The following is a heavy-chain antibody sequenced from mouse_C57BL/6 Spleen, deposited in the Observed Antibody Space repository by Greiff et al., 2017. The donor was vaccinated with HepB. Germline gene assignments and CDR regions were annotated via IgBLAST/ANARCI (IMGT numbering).Heavy chain of an antibody. J-gene: IGHJ4*01. Sequence: EVQLVESGGGLVQPGGSMKLSCVASGFTFSNYWMNWVRQSPEKGLEWVAQIRLKSDNYATHYAESVKGRFTISRDDSKSSVYLQMNNLRAEDTGIYYCTAAYYSNYGYYAMDYWGQGTSVTVSS. CDR2: IRLKSDNYAT. CDR3: TAAYYSNYGYYAMDY. D-gene: IGHD2-5*01. CDR1: GFTFSNYW. V-gene: IGHV6-3*01.